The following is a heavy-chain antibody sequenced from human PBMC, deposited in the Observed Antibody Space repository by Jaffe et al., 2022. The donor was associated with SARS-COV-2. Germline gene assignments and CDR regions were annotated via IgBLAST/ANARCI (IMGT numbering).Heavy chain of an antibody. V-gene: IGHV1-24*01. CDR1: GYTLTELS. J-gene: IGHJ6*02. D-gene: IGHD1-26*01. Sequence: QVQLVQSGAEVKKPGASVKVSCKVSGYTLTELSMHWVRQAPGKGLEWMGGFDPEDGETIYAQKFQGRVTMTEDTSTDTAYMELSSLRSEDTAVYYCATGIVGATNNLEYYYGMDVWGQGTTVTVSS. CDR2: FDPEDGET. CDR3: ATGIVGATNNLEYYYGMDV.